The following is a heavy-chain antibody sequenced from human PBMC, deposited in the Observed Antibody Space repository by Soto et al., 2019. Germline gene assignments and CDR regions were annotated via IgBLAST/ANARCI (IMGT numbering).Heavy chain of an antibody. CDR2: IIPILGIA. Sequence: QVQLVQSGAEVKKPGSSVKVSCKASGGTFSSYTISWVRQAPGQGLEWMGRIIPILGIANYAQKFQGRVTITADKSTSTAYMELSSLRSEDTAVYYCAVPSGGLLGLNFDYWGQGTLVTVSS. D-gene: IGHD1-26*01. V-gene: IGHV1-69*02. J-gene: IGHJ4*02. CDR1: GGTFSSYT. CDR3: AVPSGGLLGLNFDY.